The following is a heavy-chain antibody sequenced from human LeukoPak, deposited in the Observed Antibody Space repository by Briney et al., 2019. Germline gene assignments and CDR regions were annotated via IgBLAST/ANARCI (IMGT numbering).Heavy chain of an antibody. D-gene: IGHD4-17*01. Sequence: SETLSLTCTVSGVSISSDYWSWIRLPPGKGLEWIGYIYYSGSSNYNPPLKSRVTMSVDTSKNQFSLKLTSVTAADTAVYYCARRLRQNLLDPWGQGTLVTVSS. J-gene: IGHJ5*02. CDR1: GVSISSDY. CDR2: IYYSGSS. CDR3: ARRLRQNLLDP. V-gene: IGHV4-59*08.